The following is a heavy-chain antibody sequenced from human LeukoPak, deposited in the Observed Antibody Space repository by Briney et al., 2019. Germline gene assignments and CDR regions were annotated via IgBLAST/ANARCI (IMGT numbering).Heavy chain of an antibody. V-gene: IGHV4-34*01. CDR3: ASLTGTHDY. CDR2: INHSGST. D-gene: IGHD1-20*01. J-gene: IGHJ4*02. Sequence: SETLSLTCAVYGGSFSGYYWSWIRQPPGKGLEWIGEINHSGSTNYNPSLKSRVTISVDTSKNQSSLKLSSVTAADTAVYYCASLTGTHDYWGQGTLVTVSS. CDR1: GGSFSGYY.